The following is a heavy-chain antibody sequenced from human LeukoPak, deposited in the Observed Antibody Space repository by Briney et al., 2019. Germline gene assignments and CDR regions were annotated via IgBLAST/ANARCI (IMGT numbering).Heavy chain of an antibody. CDR2: IYYSGST. CDR1: GGSISSGGYY. V-gene: IGHV4-31*03. Sequence: SQTLSLTCTVSGGSISSGGYYWSWIRQHPGKGLEWIGYIYYSGSTYYNPSLKSRVTISVDTSKNQFSLKLSSVTAADTAVYYCARVGGRITIFGDNWFDPWGQGTLVTVSS. CDR3: ARVGGRITIFGDNWFDP. D-gene: IGHD3-3*01. J-gene: IGHJ5*02.